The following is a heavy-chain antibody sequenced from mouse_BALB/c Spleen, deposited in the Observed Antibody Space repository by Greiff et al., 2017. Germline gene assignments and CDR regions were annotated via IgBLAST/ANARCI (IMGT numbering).Heavy chain of an antibody. CDR2: IYPGDGDT. V-gene: IGHV1-4*02. J-gene: IGHJ3*01. CDR1: GYTFTSYT. CDR3: ARTNYYGEAY. Sequence: VQLQQSAAELARPGASVKMSCKASGYTFTSYTMHWVKQRPGQGLDWIGQIYPGDGDTNYNGKFKGKATLTADKSSSTAYMQLSSLTSEDSAVYFCARTNYYGEAYWGQGTLVTVSA. D-gene: IGHD1-1*01.